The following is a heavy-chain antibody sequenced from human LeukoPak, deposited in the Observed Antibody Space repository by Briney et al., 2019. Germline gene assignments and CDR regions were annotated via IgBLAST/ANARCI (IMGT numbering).Heavy chain of an antibody. CDR3: ARDDGRATKDY. V-gene: IGHV3-21*01. Sequence: GGSLRLSCAASGFTFSTFAMIWVRQPPGKGLEWVSSIFPSGGEIHYADSVKGRFTISRDNAKNSLYLQMNSLRAEDTAVYYCARDDGRATKDYWGQGTLVTVSS. CDR2: IFPSGGEI. D-gene: IGHD5-12*01. CDR1: GFTFSTFA. J-gene: IGHJ4*02.